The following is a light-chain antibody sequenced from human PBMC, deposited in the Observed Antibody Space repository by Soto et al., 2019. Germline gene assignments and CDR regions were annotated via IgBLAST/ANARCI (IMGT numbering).Light chain of an antibody. CDR1: QSGSSSY. V-gene: IGKV3-20*01. CDR3: QQYGSSSWT. J-gene: IGKJ1*01. CDR2: GAS. Sequence: IVLTRSPGTCSLLPLEVATPSVMASQSGSSSYLAWYQQKPGQAPRLLIYGASSRATGIPDRFSGSGSGTDFTLTISRLEPEDFAVYYCQQYGSSSWTFGQGTKVDIK.